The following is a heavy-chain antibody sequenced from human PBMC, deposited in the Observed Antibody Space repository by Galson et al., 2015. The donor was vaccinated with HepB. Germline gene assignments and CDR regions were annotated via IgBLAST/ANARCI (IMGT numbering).Heavy chain of an antibody. CDR2: ISSNGGST. V-gene: IGHV3-64D*06. CDR3: VKEVSVYQPLLYPAFFDY. CDR1: GFTFSSYA. Sequence: SLRLSCAASGFTFSSYAMHWVRQAPGKGLEYVSAISSNGGSTYYADSVKGRFTISRDNSKNTLYPQMSSLRAEDTAVYYCVKEVSVYQPLLYPAFFDYWGQGTLVTVSS. D-gene: IGHD2-2*02. J-gene: IGHJ4*02.